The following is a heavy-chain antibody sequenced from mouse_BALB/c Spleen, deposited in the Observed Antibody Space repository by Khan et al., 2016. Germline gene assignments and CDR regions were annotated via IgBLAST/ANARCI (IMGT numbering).Heavy chain of an antibody. CDR2: IWGDGRT. V-gene: IGHV2-6-7*01. D-gene: IGHD2-12*01. CDR3: SSDYDGFAY. J-gene: IGHJ3*01. CDR1: GFSLTGYG. Sequence: QVQLKESGPGLVAPSQSLSITCTVSGFSLTGYGVNWVRQPPGKGLEWLGKIWGDGRTDYNSALNSRVSISKDNSKSQVSLKMNSLQTDDTANYYCSSDYDGFAYWGQGTLVIVSA.